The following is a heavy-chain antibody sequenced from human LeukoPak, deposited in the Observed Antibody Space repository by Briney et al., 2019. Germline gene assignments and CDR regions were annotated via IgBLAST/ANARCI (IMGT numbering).Heavy chain of an antibody. CDR3: ARGQAGATTLFDY. Sequence: SSETQSLTCTVSRGSISSDYWNWIRQPPGKGLEWIGYIYYSGSTNYNPSLKSRVTISVDTSKNQFSLNLRSVTAADTAVYYCARGQAGATTLFDYWGQGTLVTVSS. J-gene: IGHJ4*02. CDR2: IYYSGST. V-gene: IGHV4-59*01. CDR1: RGSISSDY. D-gene: IGHD1-26*01.